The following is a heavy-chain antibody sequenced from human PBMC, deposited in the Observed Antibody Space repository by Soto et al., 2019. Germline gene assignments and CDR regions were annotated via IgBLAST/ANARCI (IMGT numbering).Heavy chain of an antibody. V-gene: IGHV4-39*02. CDR3: ARDAGSSWLADYGMDV. Sequence: SETLSLTCTVSGGSISSSSYYWGWIRQPPGKGLEWIGSIYYSGSTYYNPSLKSRVTVSVDTSKNQFSLKLSSVTAADTAVYYCARDAGSSWLADYGMDVWGQGTTVTVSS. D-gene: IGHD6-13*01. CDR1: GGSISSSSYY. J-gene: IGHJ6*02. CDR2: IYYSGST.